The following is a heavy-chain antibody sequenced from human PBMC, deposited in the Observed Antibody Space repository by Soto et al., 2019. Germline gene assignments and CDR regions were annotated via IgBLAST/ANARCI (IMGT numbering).Heavy chain of an antibody. J-gene: IGHJ4*02. Sequence: PSETLSLTCTVSGGSISSGDYYWSWIRQPPGKGLEWIGYIYYSGSTYYNPSLKSRVTISVDTSKNQFSLKLSSVTAADTAVYYCARASFGPYYYDSSGLESSIDYWGQGTLVTVSS. CDR1: GGSISSGDYY. V-gene: IGHV4-30-4*01. CDR2: IYYSGST. D-gene: IGHD3-22*01. CDR3: ARASFGPYYYDSSGLESSIDY.